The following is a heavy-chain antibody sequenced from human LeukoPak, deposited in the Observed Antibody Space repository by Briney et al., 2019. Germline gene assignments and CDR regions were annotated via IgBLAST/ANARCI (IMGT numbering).Heavy chain of an antibody. CDR3: ARHYYYYMDV. V-gene: IGHV4-4*02. CDR1: GGSIPNGYW. Sequence: SETLSLTCAVSGGSIPNGYWWGWVLQPPGKGLEWIGETHHSGGINYNSSLKSRLTISVDKSKDQFSLTLSSVTAADTAVYYCARHYYYYMDVWGKGTTVTVSS. CDR2: THHSGGI. J-gene: IGHJ6*03.